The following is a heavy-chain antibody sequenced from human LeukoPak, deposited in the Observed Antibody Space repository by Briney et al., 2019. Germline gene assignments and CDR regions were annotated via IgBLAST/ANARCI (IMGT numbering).Heavy chain of an antibody. V-gene: IGHV4-34*01. CDR3: ARGRVVVVAASYYYGMDV. D-gene: IGHD2-15*01. CDR1: GGSFSGYY. Sequence: PSETLSLTCAVYGGSFSGYYWSWILQPPGKGLEWIGEINHSGSTNYNPSLKSRVTISVDTSKNQFSLKLSSVTAADTAVYYCARGRVVVVAASYYYGMDVWGQGTTVTVSS. J-gene: IGHJ6*02. CDR2: INHSGST.